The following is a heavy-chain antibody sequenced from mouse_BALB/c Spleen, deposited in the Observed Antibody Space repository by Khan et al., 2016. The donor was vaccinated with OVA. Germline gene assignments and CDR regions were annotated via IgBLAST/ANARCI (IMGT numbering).Heavy chain of an antibody. D-gene: IGHD2-1*01. Sequence: EVELVESGGGLVEPGGSLKPSCAASGFTFSSFVMSWVRQTPEKRLEWVATISSAATYTYYPDSVKGRFTISRDNAKNTLYLQMNSLRSDDTAIYYCTNGNYGWFAYWGQGTLVTVST. J-gene: IGHJ3*01. CDR3: TNGNYGWFAY. CDR2: ISSAATYT. CDR1: GFTFSSFV. V-gene: IGHV5-9-1*01.